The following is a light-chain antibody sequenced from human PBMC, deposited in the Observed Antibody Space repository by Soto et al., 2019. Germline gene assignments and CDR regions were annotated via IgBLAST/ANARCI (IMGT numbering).Light chain of an antibody. J-gene: IGLJ1*01. CDR2: DVS. Sequence: QSALTQPASVSGSPGQSITLSCTGTSSDVGAYNSVSWYQQHPGKAPKLIIYDVSTRPSGVFNRFSGSKSGNTASLTISGLQAEDEADYYCSSSTTSTTRVFGTGTKLTVL. CDR1: SSDVGAYNS. CDR3: SSSTTSTTRV. V-gene: IGLV2-14*03.